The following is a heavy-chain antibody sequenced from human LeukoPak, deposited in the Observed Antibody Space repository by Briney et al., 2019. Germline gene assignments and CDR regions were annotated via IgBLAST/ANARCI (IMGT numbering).Heavy chain of an antibody. D-gene: IGHD4-23*01. J-gene: IGHJ3*02. V-gene: IGHV3-33*01. CDR2: ICDDGSYK. CDR1: GFTFSNYA. CDR3: ARGNSDAFDI. Sequence: GGSLRLSCAASGFTFSNYAMHWVRQAPGKGLEWMAIICDDGSYKYYADSVKGRFTISRDNSKNTLYLQVNSLTAEDTAVYYCARGNSDAFDIWGHGTMVTVSS.